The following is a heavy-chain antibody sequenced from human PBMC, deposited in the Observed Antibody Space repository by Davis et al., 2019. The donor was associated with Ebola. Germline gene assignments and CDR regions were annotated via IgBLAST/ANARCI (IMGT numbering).Heavy chain of an antibody. J-gene: IGHJ5*02. CDR1: GFTFSSYS. Sequence: GESLKISCAASGFTFSSYSMNWVRQAPGKGLEWVSYISSSSTIYYADSVKGRFTISRDNAKNSLYLQMNSLRDEDTAVYYCARARGIAARPGWFDPWGQGTLVTVSS. CDR3: ARARGIAARPGWFDP. D-gene: IGHD6-6*01. V-gene: IGHV3-48*02. CDR2: ISSSSTI.